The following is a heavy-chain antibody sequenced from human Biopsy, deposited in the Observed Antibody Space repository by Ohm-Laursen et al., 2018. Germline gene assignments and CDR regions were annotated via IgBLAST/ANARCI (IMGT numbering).Heavy chain of an antibody. CDR2: IFNSANN. D-gene: IGHD3-22*01. CDR3: ARGDYFDSNGYFWFDP. V-gene: IGHV4-31*01. Sequence: TLSLTCTVSGGSISSGGSYWSWIRQRPGKGLEWIGYIFNSANNYYNPSLKNPITISGDTSKNQFSLKLNSVTAADTAVYYCARGDYFDSNGYFWFDPWGQGTLVTVSS. J-gene: IGHJ5*02. CDR1: GGSISSGGSY.